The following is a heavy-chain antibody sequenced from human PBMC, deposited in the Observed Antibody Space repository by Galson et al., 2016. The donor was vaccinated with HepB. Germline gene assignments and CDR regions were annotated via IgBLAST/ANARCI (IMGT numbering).Heavy chain of an antibody. J-gene: IGHJ6*02. D-gene: IGHD6-19*01. CDR3: AKVAVVSATEGSLDV. CDR1: GFTFSSYA. V-gene: IGHV3-30*18. Sequence: SLRLSCAASGFTFSSYAIHWVRQSPDKGLEWVAAISDDGDAKYYGDSVKGRFTISRDRPENRVDLQMNSLRHDDTARYFCAKVAVVSATEGSLDVWGQGTTVIVSS. CDR2: ISDDGDAK.